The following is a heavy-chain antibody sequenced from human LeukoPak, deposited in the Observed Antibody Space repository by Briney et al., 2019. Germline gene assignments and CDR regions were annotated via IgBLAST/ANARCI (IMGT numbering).Heavy chain of an antibody. V-gene: IGHV1-2*02. CDR1: GYTFTGYY. J-gene: IGHJ4*02. Sequence: ASVKVSCKASGYTFTGYYMHWVRQAPGQGLEWMGWINPNSGGTNYAQKFQGRVTMTRDTSISTAYMELSRLRSDDTAVDYCARVYQYYDFWSGYLPIFDYWGQGTLVTVSS. CDR3: ARVYQYYDFWSGYLPIFDY. D-gene: IGHD3-3*01. CDR2: INPNSGGT.